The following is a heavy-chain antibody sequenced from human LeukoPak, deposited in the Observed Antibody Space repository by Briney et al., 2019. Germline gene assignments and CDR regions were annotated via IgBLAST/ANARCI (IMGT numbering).Heavy chain of an antibody. J-gene: IGHJ4*02. Sequence: SQTLSLTCAISGDSVSSNSAAWNWIRQSPSRGLEWLGRTYYRSKWYNDYAVSVKSRITINPDTSKNQFSLQLNSVTPEETAVDYCSRDSYYYDSSGYEEYYFDYWGQGTLVTVSS. CDR1: GDSVSSNSAA. D-gene: IGHD3-22*01. CDR2: TYYRSKWYN. CDR3: SRDSYYYDSSGYEEYYFDY. V-gene: IGHV6-1*01.